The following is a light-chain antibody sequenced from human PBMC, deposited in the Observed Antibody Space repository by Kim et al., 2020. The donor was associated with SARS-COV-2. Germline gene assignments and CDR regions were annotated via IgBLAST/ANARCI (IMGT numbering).Light chain of an antibody. Sequence: GQRVEMSWSGSSSNNEISTVNCFQSYPGAAPKLLIYDNDRRPSGGTDRISGSKSGASASLALSSLQSEDEADYYCGTWDDRLDAYVFGGGTQLTVL. J-gene: IGLJ3*02. V-gene: IGLV1-44*01. CDR2: DND. CDR3: GTWDDRLDAYV. CDR1: SSNNEIST.